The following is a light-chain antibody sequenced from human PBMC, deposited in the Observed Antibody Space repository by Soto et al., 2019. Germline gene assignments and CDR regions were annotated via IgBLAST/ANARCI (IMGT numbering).Light chain of an antibody. Sequence: EIVLTQSPGTLSLSPGERATLSCRASQSVSSSYLAWYQQKPGQAPRLLIYGASSRATGIPDTFSGSGSGTDFTLTISRLEPEDFAVYYCQQYGSSPQWTFGQGTKVEIK. J-gene: IGKJ1*01. CDR3: QQYGSSPQWT. V-gene: IGKV3-20*01. CDR1: QSVSSSY. CDR2: GAS.